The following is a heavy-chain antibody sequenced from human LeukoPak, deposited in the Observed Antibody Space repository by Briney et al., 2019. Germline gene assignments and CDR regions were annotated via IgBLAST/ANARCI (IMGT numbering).Heavy chain of an antibody. CDR3: AKGRVVAGSKSLTYHWFDP. D-gene: IGHD6-19*01. CDR2: INPNSGGT. J-gene: IGHJ5*02. CDR1: GYAFTGYY. V-gene: IGHV1-2*02. Sequence: ASVKVPCKASGYAFTGYYIHWVRQAPGQGLEWMGWINPNSGGTKYAQKFQGRVTMTRDTSITTAYMGLSRLRSDDTAVYYCAKGRVVAGSKSLTYHWFDPWGQGTLVTVSS.